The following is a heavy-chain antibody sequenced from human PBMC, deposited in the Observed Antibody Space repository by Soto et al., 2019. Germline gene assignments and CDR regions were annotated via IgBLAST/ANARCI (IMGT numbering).Heavy chain of an antibody. D-gene: IGHD1-26*01. Sequence: QVRLVQSGAEVKRPGASVRVSCKASGYTFTNYGITWVRQVPGQGLEWMGWASAYNRNTNYAQKFEDRVIMTTDTSTGTAHMELRSLRYDDTALYVCARERQWEPLLYWGQGPLVTVSS. V-gene: IGHV1-18*01. CDR2: ASAYNRNT. CDR1: GYTFTNYG. CDR3: ARERQWEPLLY. J-gene: IGHJ4*02.